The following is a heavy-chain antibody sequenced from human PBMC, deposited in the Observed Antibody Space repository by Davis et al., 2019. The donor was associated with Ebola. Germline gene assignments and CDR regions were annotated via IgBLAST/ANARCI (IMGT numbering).Heavy chain of an antibody. J-gene: IGHJ4*02. CDR2: INSDGSST. CDR1: GFTFSSYW. CDR3: ARGAGWLQGY. Sequence: GESLKISCAASGFTFSSYWMHWVRQAPGKGLVWVSRINSDGSSTSYADSVKGRFTISRDNAKNTLYLQMTSLRAEDTAVYYCARGAGWLQGYWGQGTLVTVSS. D-gene: IGHD5-12*01. V-gene: IGHV3-74*01.